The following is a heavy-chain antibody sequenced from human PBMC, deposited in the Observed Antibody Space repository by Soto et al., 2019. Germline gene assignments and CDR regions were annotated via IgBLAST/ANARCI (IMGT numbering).Heavy chain of an antibody. CDR1: GGTFSDYA. J-gene: IGHJ4*02. CDR3: AIGTRSSWSCDF. Sequence: SSVKVSCKASGGTFSDYAISWVRQAPGQGLEWMGGIIPLTETPVYAQTVQGRLTISADEVTSVAYMELSTLRSDDTAVYYCAIGTRSSWSCDFWGQGTLVTLSS. V-gene: IGHV1-69*13. D-gene: IGHD6-13*01. CDR2: IIPLTETP.